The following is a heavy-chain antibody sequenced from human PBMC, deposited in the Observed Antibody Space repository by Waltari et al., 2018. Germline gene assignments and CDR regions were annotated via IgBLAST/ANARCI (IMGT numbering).Heavy chain of an antibody. J-gene: IGHJ5*02. Sequence: QLQLQESGPGLVKPSETLSLPCTVSGGSISSSSYYWGWIRQPPGKGLEWIGSIYYSGSPYYNPSLKSRVTISVDTSKNQFSLKLSSVTAADTAVYYCARREGIAAAGTGWFDPWGQGTLVTVSS. CDR1: GGSISSSSYY. V-gene: IGHV4-39*07. CDR3: ARREGIAAAGTGWFDP. CDR2: IYYSGSP. D-gene: IGHD6-13*01.